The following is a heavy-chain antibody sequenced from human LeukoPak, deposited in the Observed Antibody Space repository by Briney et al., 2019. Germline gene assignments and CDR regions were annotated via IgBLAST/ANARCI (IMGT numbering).Heavy chain of an antibody. V-gene: IGHV1-69*06. Sequence: GASVKVSCKASGGTFSSYAISWVRQAPGQGLEWMGGIIPIFGTANYAQKFQGRVTITADKSTSTAYMELRSLRSDDTAVYYCARDQSSSWYVYYYYMDVWGKGTTVTVSS. J-gene: IGHJ6*03. D-gene: IGHD6-13*01. CDR2: IIPIFGTA. CDR1: GGTFSSYA. CDR3: ARDQSSSWYVYYYYMDV.